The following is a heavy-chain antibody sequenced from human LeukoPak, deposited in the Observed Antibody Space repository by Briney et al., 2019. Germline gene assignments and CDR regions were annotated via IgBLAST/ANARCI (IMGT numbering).Heavy chain of an antibody. Sequence: SETLSLTCTVSGGSISTSNYYWGWIRQPPGKGLEWIGNIFYSGSTYYSPSLRSRVTISLDTSRNQFSLKLNSVTAADTAVYYCARGGSYYAYYYMDVWGKGTTVTISS. V-gene: IGHV4-39*07. J-gene: IGHJ6*03. CDR2: IFYSGST. CDR1: GGSISTSNYY. D-gene: IGHD1-26*01. CDR3: ARGGSYYAYYYMDV.